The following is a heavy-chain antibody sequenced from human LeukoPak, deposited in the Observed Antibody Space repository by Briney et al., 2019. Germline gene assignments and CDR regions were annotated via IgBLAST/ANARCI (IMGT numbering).Heavy chain of an antibody. CDR1: GFTFSSYW. D-gene: IGHD6-6*01. V-gene: IGHV3-7*01. J-gene: IGHJ3*02. CDR3: AKDRSSSFHDAFDI. Sequence: PGGSLRLSCAASGFTFSSYWMNWVRQAPGKGLEWVANIKQDGREKYYVDSMKGRFTISRDNAKNSLYLQMNSLRAEDTAVYYCAKDRSSSFHDAFDIWGQGTMVTVSS. CDR2: IKQDGREK.